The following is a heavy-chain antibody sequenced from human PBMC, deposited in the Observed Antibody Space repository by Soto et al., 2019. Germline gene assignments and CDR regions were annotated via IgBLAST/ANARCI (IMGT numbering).Heavy chain of an antibody. Sequence: GGSLRLSCVGSGFTLNNYGVHWVRQAPGKGLEWVALIWYDGLRQTYADSVRGRFTISRDSSTNTIYLQMNSLRAEDTANYFCVRESTPPFFDSWGQGTPVTVSS. CDR3: VRESTPPFFDS. CDR2: IWYDGLRQ. D-gene: IGHD2-15*01. V-gene: IGHV3-33*01. J-gene: IGHJ4*02. CDR1: GFTLNNYG.